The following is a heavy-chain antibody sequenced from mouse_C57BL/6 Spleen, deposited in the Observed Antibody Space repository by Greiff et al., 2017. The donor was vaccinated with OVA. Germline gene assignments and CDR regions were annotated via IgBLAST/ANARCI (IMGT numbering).Heavy chain of an antibody. Sequence: QVQLQQSGAELARPGASVKLSCKASGYTFTRYGISWVKQRTGQGLEWIGEIYPRSGNTYYNEKFKGKATLTADKSSSTAYMELRSLTSEDSAVYFCARKDYGSSDWYFDVWGTGTTVTVSS. D-gene: IGHD1-1*01. CDR2: IYPRSGNT. CDR3: ARKDYGSSDWYFDV. CDR1: GYTFTRYG. V-gene: IGHV1-81*01. J-gene: IGHJ1*03.